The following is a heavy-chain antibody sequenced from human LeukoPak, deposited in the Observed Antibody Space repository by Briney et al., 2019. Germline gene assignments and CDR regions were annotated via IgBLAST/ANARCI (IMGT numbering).Heavy chain of an antibody. D-gene: IGHD3-22*01. CDR3: ARDGGSYYYDSSGYYYFDY. J-gene: IGHJ4*02. V-gene: IGHV3-48*01. CDR1: GFTFSSYS. CDR2: ISSSSSTI. Sequence: GGSLRLSCAASGFTFSSYSMNWVRQAPGKGLEWVSYISSSSSTIYYADSVKGRFTISRDNAKNPLYLQMNSLRAEDTAVYYCARDGGSYYYDSSGYYYFDYWGQGTLVTVSS.